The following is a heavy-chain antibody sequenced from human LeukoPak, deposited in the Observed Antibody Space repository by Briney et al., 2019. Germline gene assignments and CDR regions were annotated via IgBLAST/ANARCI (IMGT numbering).Heavy chain of an antibody. D-gene: IGHD5-18*01. J-gene: IGHJ4*02. CDR1: GGSISSSSYY. CDR3: ATPTGGYSYADTPIDY. CDR2: IYYSGST. V-gene: IGHV4-39*01. Sequence: PSETLSLTCTVSGGSISSSSYYWGWIRQPPGKGLEWIGSIYYSGSTYYNPSLKSRVTISVDTSKNQFSLKLSSVTAADTAVYYCATPTGGYSYADTPIDYWGQGTLVTVS.